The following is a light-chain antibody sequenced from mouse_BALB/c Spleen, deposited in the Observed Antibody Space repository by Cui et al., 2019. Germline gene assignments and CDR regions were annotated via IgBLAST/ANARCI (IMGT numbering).Light chain of an antibody. Sequence: DVVITHTRLSLPVCLRDHASISCRSSRSLVQIKGNTYVHWYLQKPGQSPKLRIYKVSNRFSGVPDRFSGSGSGTDFTLKISRVEAEDLGVYFCSHSTHVPRTFGGGTKLEIK. J-gene: IGKJ1*01. CDR2: KVS. CDR3: SHSTHVPRT. V-gene: IGKV1-110*01. CDR1: RSLVQIKGNTY.